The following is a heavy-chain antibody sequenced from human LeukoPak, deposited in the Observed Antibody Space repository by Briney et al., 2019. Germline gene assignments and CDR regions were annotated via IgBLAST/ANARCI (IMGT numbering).Heavy chain of an antibody. CDR1: GGSISSNNC. CDR2: IYHSGST. J-gene: IGHJ6*03. CDR3: ARGAPATEDYYLDV. Sequence: SETLSLTCAVSGGSISSNNCWSWVRQPPGKGLEWSGEIYHSGSTNYNPSLKSRVTISIDKSKNQFSLKLSSVTAADTAVYYCARGAPATEDYYLDVWGKGTTVTVSS. V-gene: IGHV4-4*02.